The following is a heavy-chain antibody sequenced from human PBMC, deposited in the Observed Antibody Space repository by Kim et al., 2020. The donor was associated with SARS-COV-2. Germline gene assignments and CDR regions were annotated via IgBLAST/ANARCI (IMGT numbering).Heavy chain of an antibody. CDR3: ASDTIQVPAADYYFDY. D-gene: IGHD2-2*01. CDR2: ISSSSSTI. Sequence: GGSLRLSCAASGFTFSSYSMNWVRQAPGKGLEWVSYISSSSSTIYYADSVKGRFTISRDNAKTSQYLQLNSLRDEDTAVYYCASDTIQVPAADYYFDYW. V-gene: IGHV3-48*02. J-gene: IGHJ4*01. CDR1: GFTFSSYS.